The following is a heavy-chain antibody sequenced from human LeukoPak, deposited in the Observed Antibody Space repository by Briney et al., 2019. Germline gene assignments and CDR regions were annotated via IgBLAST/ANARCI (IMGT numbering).Heavy chain of an antibody. J-gene: IGHJ3*02. CDR2: IKQDGTEK. D-gene: IGHD2-2*01. V-gene: IGHV3-7*01. Sequence: GGSLRLSCAASEFTFSNYWMSWVRQAPGKGLEWVANIKQDGTEKYYVDSVKGRFTISRDNAKNSLYLQMNNLTAEDTAVYYCARDRVRYQLLDAFDIWGQGTMVTVSS. CDR1: EFTFSNYW. CDR3: ARDRVRYQLLDAFDI.